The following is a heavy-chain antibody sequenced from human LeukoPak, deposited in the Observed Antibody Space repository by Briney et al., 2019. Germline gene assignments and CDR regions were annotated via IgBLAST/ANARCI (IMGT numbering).Heavy chain of an antibody. V-gene: IGHV4-38-2*02. CDR1: GYSISSGYY. D-gene: IGHD3-16*01. J-gene: IGHJ6*03. CDR2: IYHSGRT. Sequence: PSETLSLTCTVSGYSISSGYYWGWIRQPPGKGLEWIGSIYHSGRTFYNPSLKSRVTISVDTSKNQFSLKLTSVTAADTAVYYCASSSVGAGGGGIPYYYYMDVWGKGTTVTVSS. CDR3: ASSSVGAGGGGIPYYYYMDV.